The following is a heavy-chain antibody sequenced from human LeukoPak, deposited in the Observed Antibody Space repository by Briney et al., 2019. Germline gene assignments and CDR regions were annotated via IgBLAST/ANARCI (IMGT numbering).Heavy chain of an antibody. J-gene: IGHJ6*02. V-gene: IGHV3-30*03. CDR1: GFTFSSYG. D-gene: IGHD5-12*01. CDR2: ISYDGSNK. CDR3: ARALGYSGYGAGMDV. Sequence: PGGSLRLSCAASGFTFSSYGMHWVRQAPGKGLEWVAVISYDGSNKYYADSVKGRFTISRDNSKNTLYLQMNSLRAEDTAVYYCARALGYSGYGAGMDVWGQGTTVTVSS.